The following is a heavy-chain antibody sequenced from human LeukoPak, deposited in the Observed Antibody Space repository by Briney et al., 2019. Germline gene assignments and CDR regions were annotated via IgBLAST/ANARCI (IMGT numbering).Heavy chain of an antibody. Sequence: SDTVSLTCDVYGETFSGYYWSWMRQPPGKGLEWIGEINHSGSTNYTTALTSRVTISVDTSKNQFSLKLSSVTAADTAVYYCAVVGARRYFDYWGQGTLVTVSS. J-gene: IGHJ4*02. V-gene: IGHV4-34*08. CDR1: GETFSGYY. D-gene: IGHD1-26*01. CDR2: INHSGST. CDR3: AVVGARRYFDY.